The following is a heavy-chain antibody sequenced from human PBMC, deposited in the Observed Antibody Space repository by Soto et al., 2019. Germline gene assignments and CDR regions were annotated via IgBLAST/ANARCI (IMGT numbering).Heavy chain of an antibody. CDR1: GFTLRNYA. D-gene: IGHD1-20*01. V-gene: IGHV3-23*01. J-gene: IGHJ4*02. Sequence: PGGSLRLSCDASGFTLRNYAMTWIRQPPGKGLEWVSLISANDVGTYYAESVKTRFTISTDQSRNTVYLQMDSLRADDTAIYYCAKAKNDYNWDNRPPFDYWGQGTLVTVSS. CDR3: AKAKNDYNWDNRPPFDY. CDR2: ISANDVGT.